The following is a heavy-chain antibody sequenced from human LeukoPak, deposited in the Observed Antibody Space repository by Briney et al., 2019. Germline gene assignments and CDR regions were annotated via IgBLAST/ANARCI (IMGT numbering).Heavy chain of an antibody. CDR3: ARVPVAGKRLDY. Sequence: GASVKVSCKASGDTFSNYAISWVRQAPGQGLEWLGGIIPSFRTANYAQRFQGRVTITTDESTSTAYMELSRLRSDDTAVYYCARVPVAGKRLDYWGQGTLVTVSS. CDR1: GDTFSNYA. V-gene: IGHV1-69*05. D-gene: IGHD6-19*01. CDR2: IIPSFRTA. J-gene: IGHJ4*02.